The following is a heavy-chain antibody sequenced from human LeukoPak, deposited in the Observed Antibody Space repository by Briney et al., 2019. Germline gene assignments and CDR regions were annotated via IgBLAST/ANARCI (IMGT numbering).Heavy chain of an antibody. CDR2: ISYDGSNK. J-gene: IGHJ4*02. Sequence: SGGSLRLSCAASGFTFSDYYMSWIRQAPGKGLEWVAVISYDGSNKYYADSVKGRFTISRDNSKNTLYLQMNSLRAEDTAVYYCASKTRPDDYWGQGTLVTVSS. CDR1: GFTFSDYY. CDR3: ASKTRPDDY. V-gene: IGHV3-30*03.